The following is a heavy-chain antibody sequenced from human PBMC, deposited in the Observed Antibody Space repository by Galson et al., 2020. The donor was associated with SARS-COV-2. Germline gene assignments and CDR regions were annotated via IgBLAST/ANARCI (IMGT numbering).Heavy chain of an antibody. D-gene: IGHD3-22*01. CDR3: ARARITMRVVVASGFDP. CDR2: IYYSGST. V-gene: IGHV4-31*03. CDR1: GGSISSGGYY. J-gene: IGHJ5*02. Sequence: SETLSLTCTVSGGSISSGGYYWSWIRQHPGKGLEWIGYIYYSGSTYYNPSLKSRVTIPVDTSKNQFSLKLSSVTAADTAVYYCARARITMRVVVASGFDPWGQGTLVTVSS.